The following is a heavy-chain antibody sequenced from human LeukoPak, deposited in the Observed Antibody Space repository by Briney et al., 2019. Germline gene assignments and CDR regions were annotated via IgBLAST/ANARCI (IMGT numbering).Heavy chain of an antibody. CDR1: SDSINSGNYY. V-gene: IGHV4-61*02. J-gene: IGHJ4*02. CDR3: ARSRRSGWPFDY. D-gene: IGHD6-19*01. Sequence: PSQTLSLTCTVSSDSINSGNYYWNWIRQPARKGLEWIGRIYSSGSTNYNPSLKSRVTISVDTSKNQFSLKLSSVTAADTAVYYCARSRRSGWPFDYWGQGTLVTVSS. CDR2: IYSSGST.